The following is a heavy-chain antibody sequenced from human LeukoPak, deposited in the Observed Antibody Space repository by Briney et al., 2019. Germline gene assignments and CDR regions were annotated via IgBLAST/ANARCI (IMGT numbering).Heavy chain of an antibody. Sequence: GGSLRLSCAASGFTFRRNAMTWVRQAPGKGLEWVSTITGSAESACYADSVKGRFSISRDNSKNTLHLQLKSLRAEDTAVYYCAKDESSGYYYLDSWGQGTLVTVSS. V-gene: IGHV3-23*01. CDR3: AKDESSGYYYLDS. J-gene: IGHJ5*01. D-gene: IGHD3-22*01. CDR2: ITGSAESA. CDR1: GFTFRRNA.